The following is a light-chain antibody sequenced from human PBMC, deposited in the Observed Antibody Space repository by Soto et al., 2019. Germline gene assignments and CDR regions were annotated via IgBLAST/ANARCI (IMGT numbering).Light chain of an antibody. CDR3: GSYAGTKNFVV. CDR1: SSDIGGYDY. Sequence: QSALTQPPSASGSPGQSVTISCTGTSSDIGGYDYVSWYQRHPGKAPKLVIYDVTKRPSGVPDRFSGSKSGNTASLTVSGLQAEDEDDYFCGSYAGTKNFVVFGGGTKLTVL. J-gene: IGLJ2*01. CDR2: DVT. V-gene: IGLV2-8*01.